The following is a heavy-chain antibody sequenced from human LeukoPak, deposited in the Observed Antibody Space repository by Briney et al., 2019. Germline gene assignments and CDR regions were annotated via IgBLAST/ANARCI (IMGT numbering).Heavy chain of an antibody. V-gene: IGHV6-1*01. Sequence: SQTLSLTCAISGDSVSSNSAAWNWIRQSPSRGLEWLGRTYYRSKWYNDYAVSVKSRITINPDTSKNQFSLKLSSVTAADTAVYYCARLSFSSGWNFDYWGQGTLVTVSS. J-gene: IGHJ4*02. CDR2: TYYRSKWYN. CDR1: GDSVSSNSAA. D-gene: IGHD6-19*01. CDR3: ARLSFSSGWNFDY.